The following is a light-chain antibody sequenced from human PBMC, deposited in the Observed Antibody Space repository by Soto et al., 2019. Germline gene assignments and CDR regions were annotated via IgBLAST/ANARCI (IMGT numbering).Light chain of an antibody. V-gene: IGKV1-5*03. J-gene: IGKJ4*01. Sequence: DIQMTQSPSTLSASVGDTVTITCRASQNINRWLAWYQQRPVKAPNLLIHKASSLEGGVPSGFSGSASGTEFTLTISILQPDDFAAYFCLQYNVSPITCGGGPKVEI. CDR3: LQYNVSPIT. CDR2: KAS. CDR1: QNINRW.